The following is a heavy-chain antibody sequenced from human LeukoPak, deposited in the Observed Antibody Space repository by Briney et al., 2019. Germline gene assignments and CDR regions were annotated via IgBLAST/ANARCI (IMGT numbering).Heavy chain of an antibody. CDR3: AREGRYDFWSGYSRVDP. V-gene: IGHV4-4*07. CDR1: GGSISSYY. D-gene: IGHD3-3*01. CDR2: IYTSGST. Sequence: PSETLSLTCTVSGGSISSYYWSWIRQPAGKGLEWIGRIYTSGSTNYNPSLKSRVTISVDTSKNQFSLKLSSVTAADTAVYYCAREGRYDFWSGYSRVDPWGQGTLVTVSS. J-gene: IGHJ5*02.